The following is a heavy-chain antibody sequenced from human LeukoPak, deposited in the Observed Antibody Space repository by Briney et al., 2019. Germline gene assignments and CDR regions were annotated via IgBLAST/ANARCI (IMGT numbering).Heavy chain of an antibody. Sequence: ASVKVSCKASGYTFTSYDINWVRQATGQGLEWMGWMNPNSGNTGYAQKFQGRVTMTRNTSISTAYMELSSLRSEDTAVYYCARRVGGSYSGQYFQHWRQGTLVTVSS. D-gene: IGHD1-26*01. V-gene: IGHV1-8*01. J-gene: IGHJ1*01. CDR2: MNPNSGNT. CDR1: GYTFTSYD. CDR3: ARRVGGSYSGQYFQH.